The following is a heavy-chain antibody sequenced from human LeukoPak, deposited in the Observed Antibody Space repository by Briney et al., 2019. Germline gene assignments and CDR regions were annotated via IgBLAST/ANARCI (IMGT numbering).Heavy chain of an antibody. V-gene: IGHV4-39*01. CDR2: IYYSGST. D-gene: IGHD1-14*01. CDR3: ARHSVSWHSPETPFDY. Sequence: PSETLSLTCTVSGGSISSYYWGWIRQPPGKGLEWIGSIYYSGSTYYNPSLKSRVTISVDTSKNQFSLKLSSVTAADTAVYYCARHSVSWHSPETPFDYWGQGTLVTVSS. CDR1: GGSISSYY. J-gene: IGHJ4*02.